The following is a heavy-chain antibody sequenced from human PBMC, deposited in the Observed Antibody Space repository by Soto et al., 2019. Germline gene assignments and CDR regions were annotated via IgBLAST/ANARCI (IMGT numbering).Heavy chain of an antibody. CDR3: ARAPGSGYGDY. CDR2: IIPIFGTA. Sequence: GASVKVSCKASGGTFSSYAISWVRQAPGQGLEWMGGIIPIFGTANYAQKFQGRVTITRDTSASTAYMELSSLRSEDTAVYYCARAPGSGYGDYWGQGTLVTVSS. J-gene: IGHJ4*02. CDR1: GGTFSSYA. D-gene: IGHD5-12*01. V-gene: IGHV1-69*05.